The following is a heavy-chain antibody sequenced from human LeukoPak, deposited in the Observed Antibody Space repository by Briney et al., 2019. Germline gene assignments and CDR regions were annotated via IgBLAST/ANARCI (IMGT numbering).Heavy chain of an antibody. V-gene: IGHV1-69*05. CDR2: ISPIFGTA. J-gene: IGHJ3*02. D-gene: IGHD5-24*01. CDR3: ARDGYNYFPNDAFDI. CDR1: GGTFSSYA. Sequence: SVKVSCKASGGTFSSYAISWVRQAPGQGLEWMGGISPIFGTANYAQKFQGRVTITTDESTSTAYKELSSLRSEDTAVYYCARDGYNYFPNDAFDIWGQGTMVTVSS.